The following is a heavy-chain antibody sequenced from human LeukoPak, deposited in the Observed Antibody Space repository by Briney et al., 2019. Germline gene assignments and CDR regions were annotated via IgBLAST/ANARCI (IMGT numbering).Heavy chain of an antibody. CDR1: GFTFSYYG. CDR3: ARGPSGYHNT. J-gene: IGHJ4*02. D-gene: IGHD5-12*01. CDR2: ISGSGNAT. V-gene: IGHV3-23*01. Sequence: GGTLRLSCAASGFTFSYYGMSWVRQAPGKGLEWVSSISGSGNATYYADSVKGRFTISRDNSKNTLYLQMNSLRAEDTAVYYCARGPSGYHNTGGQGTLVTVSS.